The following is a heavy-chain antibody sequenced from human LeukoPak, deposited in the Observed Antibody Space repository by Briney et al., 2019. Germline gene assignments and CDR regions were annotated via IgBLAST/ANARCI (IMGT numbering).Heavy chain of an antibody. D-gene: IGHD3-16*01. J-gene: IGHJ4*02. CDR3: ARGAPLSTRFFDY. CDR1: GYTFTSYG. CDR2: ISAYNGNT. V-gene: IGHV1-18*01. Sequence: ASGKVSCKASGYTFTSYGISWVRQAPGQGLEWMGWISAYNGNTNYAQKFQGRVTMTRDTSTSTVYMELSSLRSEDTAVYYCARGAPLSTRFFDYWGQGTLVTVSS.